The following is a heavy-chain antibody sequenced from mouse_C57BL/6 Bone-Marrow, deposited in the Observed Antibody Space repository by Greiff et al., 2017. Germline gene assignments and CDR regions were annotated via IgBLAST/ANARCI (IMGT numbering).Heavy chain of an antibody. CDR1: GYTFTSYW. CDR2: IYPGNSDN. J-gene: IGHJ2*01. V-gene: IGHV1-5*01. CDR3: TRSWDYFDY. D-gene: IGHD4-1*01. Sequence: VQLQQSGTVLARPGASVKMSCKTSGYTFTSYWMHWVKQRPGQGLEWIGAIYPGNSDNSYNQKFKGKATLTADTSASTAYMELSSLTNEDSAVYYCTRSWDYFDYWGQGTTLTVSA.